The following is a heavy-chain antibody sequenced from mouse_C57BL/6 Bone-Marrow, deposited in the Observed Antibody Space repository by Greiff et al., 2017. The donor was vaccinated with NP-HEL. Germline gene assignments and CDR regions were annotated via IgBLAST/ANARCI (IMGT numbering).Heavy chain of an antibody. CDR1: GFTFSSYA. V-gene: IGHV5-9-1*02. D-gene: IGHD1-1*01. Sequence: EVQLVESGEGLVKPGGSLKLSCAASGFTFSSYAMSWVRQTPEKRLEWVAYISSGGDYIYYADTVKGRFTISRDNARNTLYLQMSSLKSEDTAMYYCTRVHYYGSSPAWFAYWGQGTLVTVSA. J-gene: IGHJ3*01. CDR2: ISSGGDYI. CDR3: TRVHYYGSSPAWFAY.